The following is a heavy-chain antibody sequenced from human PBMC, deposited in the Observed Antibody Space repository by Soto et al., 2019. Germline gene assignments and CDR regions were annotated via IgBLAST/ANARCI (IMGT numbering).Heavy chain of an antibody. V-gene: IGHV5-51*01. CDR3: ARQGSNGAYYYYGMDV. CDR1: GYSFTNFW. CDR2: IYPGDSDT. D-gene: IGHD2-8*01. Sequence: PGESLKISCETSGYSFTNFWISWVRQMPGKGLEWMGIIYPGDSDTRYSPSFQGQVTMSVDKSNSTAYLHWSGLKASDTAMYFCARQGSNGAYYYYGMDVWGQGTTVTVSS. J-gene: IGHJ6*02.